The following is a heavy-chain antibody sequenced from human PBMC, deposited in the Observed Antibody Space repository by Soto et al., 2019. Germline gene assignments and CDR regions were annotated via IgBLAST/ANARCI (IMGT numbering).Heavy chain of an antibody. J-gene: IGHJ4*02. CDR3: ARAVGGPTSNLDY. V-gene: IGHV1-18*01. Sequence: ASVKVSCKASGYTFTSYGISWVRQAPGQGLEWMGWIRAYNGNTNYAQKFQGRVTITRDTSASTAYMELSSLRSEDTAVYYCARAVGGPTSNLDYWGQGTLVTVSS. CDR1: GYTFTSYG. CDR2: IRAYNGNT. D-gene: IGHD3-16*01.